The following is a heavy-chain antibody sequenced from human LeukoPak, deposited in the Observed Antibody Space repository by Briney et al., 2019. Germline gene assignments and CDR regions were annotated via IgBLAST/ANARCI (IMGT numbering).Heavy chain of an antibody. V-gene: IGHV1-18*04. CDR3: ARPKNYGDYAPNAFDI. Sequence: GASVKVSCKASGYTFTGYYIHWVRQAPGQGLEWMGWISAYNGNTNYAQKLQGRVTMTTDTSTSTAYMELRSLRSDDTAVYYCARPKNYGDYAPNAFDIWGQGTMVTVSS. J-gene: IGHJ3*02. CDR1: GYTFTGYY. CDR2: ISAYNGNT. D-gene: IGHD4-17*01.